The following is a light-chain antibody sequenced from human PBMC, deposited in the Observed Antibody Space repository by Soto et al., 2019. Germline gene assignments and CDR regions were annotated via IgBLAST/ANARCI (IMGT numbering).Light chain of an antibody. CDR3: QQYNNWPLS. V-gene: IGKV3-15*01. Sequence: EIVMTQSPATLSVSPGERATLSCRASQSVSSNLAWYQQKPGQAPRLLIYGAYTRATGIPARFSGSGSGTEFTLTISSLQSEDFAVYYCQQYNNWPLSFGQGTKV. CDR2: GAY. J-gene: IGKJ1*01. CDR1: QSVSSN.